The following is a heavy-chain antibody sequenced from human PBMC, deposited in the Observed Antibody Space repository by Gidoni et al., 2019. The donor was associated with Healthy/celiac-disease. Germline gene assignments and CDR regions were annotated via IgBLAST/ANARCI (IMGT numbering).Heavy chain of an antibody. Sequence: EVQLVESGGGLVKPGGSLRLSCAASGFTFSRYSMNWVRQAPGKGLEWVSSISSSSSYIYYADSVKGRFTIARDNAKNSLYLQMNSLRAEDTAVYYCAREGGTVPEGSNFDYWGQGTLVTVSS. J-gene: IGHJ4*02. V-gene: IGHV3-21*01. CDR2: ISSSSSYI. CDR3: AREGGTVPEGSNFDY. CDR1: GFTFSRYS. D-gene: IGHD3-16*01.